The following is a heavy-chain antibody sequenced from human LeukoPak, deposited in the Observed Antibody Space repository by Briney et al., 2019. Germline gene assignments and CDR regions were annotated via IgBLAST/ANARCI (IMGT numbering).Heavy chain of an antibody. D-gene: IGHD6-6*01. CDR1: GYTFTGYY. V-gene: IGHV1-2*02. Sequence: GASVKVSCKASGYTFTGYYMHWVRQAPGQGLEWMGWINPNSGGTNYAQKFQGRVTMTTDTSTSTAYMELRSLRSDDTAVYYCARRTHSSSSSIFDYWGQGTLVTVSS. J-gene: IGHJ4*02. CDR2: INPNSGGT. CDR3: ARRTHSSSSSIFDY.